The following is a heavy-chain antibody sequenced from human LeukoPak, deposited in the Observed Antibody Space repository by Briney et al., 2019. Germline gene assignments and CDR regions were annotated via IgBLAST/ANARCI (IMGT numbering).Heavy chain of an antibody. CDR3: ARVSIAARAFDI. Sequence: ASVKVSCKASGYTFTSYDINWVRQATGQGLEWMGWMNPNSGNTGYAQKFQGRVTITRNTSISTAYMELSSLRSEDTAVYYCARVSIAARAFDIWGQGTMVTVSS. CDR2: MNPNSGNT. CDR1: GYTFTSYD. J-gene: IGHJ3*02. D-gene: IGHD6-6*01. V-gene: IGHV1-8*03.